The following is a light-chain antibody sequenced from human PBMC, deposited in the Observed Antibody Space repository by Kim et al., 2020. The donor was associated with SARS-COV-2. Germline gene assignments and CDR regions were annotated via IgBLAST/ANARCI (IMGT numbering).Light chain of an antibody. CDR1: KLGDKY. J-gene: IGLJ2*01. Sequence: SYELTQPPSVSVSPGQTASITCSGDKLGDKYACWYQQKPGQSPVLVIYQDSKRPSGIPERFSGSNSGNTATLTISGTQAMDEADYYLQAWDSSTVVFGGG. CDR2: QDS. CDR3: QAWDSSTVV. V-gene: IGLV3-1*01.